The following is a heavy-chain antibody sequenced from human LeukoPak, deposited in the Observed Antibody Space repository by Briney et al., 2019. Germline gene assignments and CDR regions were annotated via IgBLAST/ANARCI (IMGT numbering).Heavy chain of an antibody. CDR2: IYTSGST. J-gene: IGHJ3*02. Sequence: PSETLSLTCTVSGGSISSYYWSWIRQPAGKGLEWIGRIYTSGSTNYNPSLKSRVTTSVDTSKNQFSLKLGSVTAADTAVYYCARVSNCSSTSCYPAFDIWGQGTMVTVSS. D-gene: IGHD2-2*01. CDR3: ARVSNCSSTSCYPAFDI. V-gene: IGHV4-4*07. CDR1: GGSISSYY.